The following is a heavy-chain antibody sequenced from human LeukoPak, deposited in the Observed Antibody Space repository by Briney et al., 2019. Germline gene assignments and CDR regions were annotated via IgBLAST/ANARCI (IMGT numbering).Heavy chain of an antibody. Sequence: SEPLSLTCAVSGGSISSGGYSWSWIRQPPGKGLEWIGYIYHSGSTYYNPSLKSRVTISVDRSKNQFSLKLSSVTAADTAVYYCARAKVGATRYNWFDPWGQGTLVTVSS. D-gene: IGHD1-26*01. CDR3: ARAKVGATRYNWFDP. CDR1: GGSISSGGYS. J-gene: IGHJ5*02. V-gene: IGHV4-30-2*01. CDR2: IYHSGST.